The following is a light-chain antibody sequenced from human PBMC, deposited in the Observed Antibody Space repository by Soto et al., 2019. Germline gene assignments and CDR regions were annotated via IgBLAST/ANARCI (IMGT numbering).Light chain of an antibody. J-gene: IGKJ5*01. V-gene: IGKV3-15*01. CDR3: QQYNNWPPIT. CDR2: GAY. Sequence: ETVMTQSPATLSLSPGERATLSCRASRSVGTSLAWYQQRPGQPPRLIIFGAYARVADVPARFSGSGSGTEFTLTISSLQSEDCAVYYCQQYNNWPPITFGQGTRREIK. CDR1: RSVGTS.